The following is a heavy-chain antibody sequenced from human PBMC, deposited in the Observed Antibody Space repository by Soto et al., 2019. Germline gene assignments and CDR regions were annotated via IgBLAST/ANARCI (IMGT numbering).Heavy chain of an antibody. V-gene: IGHV2-5*02. D-gene: IGHD2-2*01. CDR1: GFSLSTSGVG. Sequence: QITLKESGPTLVKPTQTLTLTCTFSGFSLSTSGVGVGWIRQPPGKALEWLALIYWDDDKRYSPSLKSRLTITKDTTKNQVVLTMTNMDPVDTATYYCAHRLPVVVPAAKISNWFDPWGQGTLVTVSS. J-gene: IGHJ5*02. CDR2: IYWDDDK. CDR3: AHRLPVVVPAAKISNWFDP.